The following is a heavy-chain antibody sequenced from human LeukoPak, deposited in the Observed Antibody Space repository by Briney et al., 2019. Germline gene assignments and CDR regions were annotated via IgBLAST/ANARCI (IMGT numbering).Heavy chain of an antibody. CDR1: GYTFTSYG. Sequence: ASVKVSCKASGYTFTSYGISWVRQAPGQGLEWMGWISAYNGNTNYAQKLQGRVTMTTDTSTSTAYMELRSLRSDGTAVYYCAGDTSRNIAAAGSNFDYWGQGTLVTVSS. D-gene: IGHD6-13*01. CDR2: ISAYNGNT. CDR3: AGDTSRNIAAAGSNFDY. V-gene: IGHV1-18*01. J-gene: IGHJ4*02.